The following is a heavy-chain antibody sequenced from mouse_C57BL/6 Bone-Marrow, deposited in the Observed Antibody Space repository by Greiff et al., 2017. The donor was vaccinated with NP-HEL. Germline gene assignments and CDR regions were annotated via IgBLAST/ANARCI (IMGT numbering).Heavy chain of an antibody. V-gene: IGHV5-6*01. CDR1: GFTFSSYG. Sequence: EVKVVESGGDLVKPGGSLKLSCAASGFTFSSYGMSWVRQTPDKRLEWVATISSGGSYTYYPDSVKGRFTISRDNAKNTLYLQLSSLKYEGTAMYYCASWGYWGQGTTLSVS. CDR3: ASWGY. J-gene: IGHJ2*01. CDR2: ISSGGSYT.